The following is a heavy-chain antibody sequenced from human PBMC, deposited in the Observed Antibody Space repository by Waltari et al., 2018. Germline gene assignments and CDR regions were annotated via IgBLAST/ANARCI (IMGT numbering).Heavy chain of an antibody. J-gene: IGHJ4*02. Sequence: QVQLQESGQGLVQPSGTLSLTCAVPGHSVSGNYWWRWVRQSPEKGLEWIGQVHHSGNTHYNPSIQSRVTISVDSPKNHFSLTLKSVTAADTAVYYCAGDRAIGLFFDYWGRGTLVTVSS. V-gene: IGHV4-4*02. CDR3: AGDRAIGLFFDY. D-gene: IGHD2-2*01. CDR1: GHSVSGNYW. CDR2: VHHSGNT.